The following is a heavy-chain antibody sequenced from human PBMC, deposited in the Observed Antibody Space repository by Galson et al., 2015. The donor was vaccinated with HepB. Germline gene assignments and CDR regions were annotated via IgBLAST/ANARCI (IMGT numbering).Heavy chain of an antibody. CDR1: GSTFSNYA. Sequence: SLRLSCAASGSTFSNYAMAWVRQAPGKGLEWVSTISANSGEIHFVDSVKGRFTISRDNSKNTLCLQMNSLRAEDTAVYFCARQAYAPFFEDWGQGTLVTVSS. CDR3: ARQAYAPFFED. CDR2: ISANSGEI. J-gene: IGHJ4*02. V-gene: IGHV3-23*01. D-gene: IGHD4-17*01.